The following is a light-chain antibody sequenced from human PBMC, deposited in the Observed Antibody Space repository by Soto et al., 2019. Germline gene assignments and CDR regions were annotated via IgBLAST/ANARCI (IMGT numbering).Light chain of an antibody. CDR1: QSVSSY. J-gene: IGKJ1*01. CDR2: DAS. CDR3: QQRSKT. V-gene: IGKV3-11*01. Sequence: EIVLTQSPATLSLSPGERATLSCRASQSVSSYLAWYQQKPGQAPRLLIYDASNRATGIPARFSGSGSGTDFTLPISSLDPEDFAVYYCQQRSKTFGQGTKVEIK.